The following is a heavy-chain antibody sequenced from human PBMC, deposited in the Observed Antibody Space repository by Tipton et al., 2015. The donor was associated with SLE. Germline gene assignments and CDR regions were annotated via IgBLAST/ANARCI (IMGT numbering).Heavy chain of an antibody. J-gene: IGHJ4*02. D-gene: IGHD6-6*01. V-gene: IGHV4-61*05. CDR2: IYYSGST. Sequence: TLSLTCTVSGGSISSSSYYWGWIRQPPGKGLEWIGYIYYSGSTNYNPSLKSRVTISVHTSKNQFSLKLTSVTAPDTAVFYCARGPGTSSSHWGQGTLVTVSS. CDR1: GGSISSSSYY. CDR3: ARGPGTSSSH.